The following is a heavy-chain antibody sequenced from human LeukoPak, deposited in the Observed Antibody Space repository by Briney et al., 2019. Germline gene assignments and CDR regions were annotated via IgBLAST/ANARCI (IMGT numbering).Heavy chain of an antibody. D-gene: IGHD4-17*01. CDR3: ARVKEGEGTTAGIDY. CDR2: ISYSGST. V-gene: IGHV4-59*01. Sequence: SETLSLTCTVSGGSISSYYWSWIRQPPGKGLEWIGYISYSGSTNCNPSLKSRVTISVDTSKNQFSLKLSSVTAADTAVYYCARVKEGEGTTAGIDYWGQGTLVTVSS. CDR1: GGSISSYY. J-gene: IGHJ4*02.